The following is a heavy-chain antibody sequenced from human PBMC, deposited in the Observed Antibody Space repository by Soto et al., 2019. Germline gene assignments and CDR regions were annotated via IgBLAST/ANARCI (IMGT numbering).Heavy chain of an antibody. V-gene: IGHV3-48*03. CDR2: ISSSGNMI. Sequence: GGSLRLSCAASGFTFSGYEMKWVRQAPGKGLEWVSYISSSGNMIYYADSVKGRFTISRDNAKNSLYLQMDSLRAEDTAVFYCAREGGMYHFDYWGQGTLVTVSS. D-gene: IGHD1-26*01. J-gene: IGHJ4*02. CDR3: AREGGMYHFDY. CDR1: GFTFSGYE.